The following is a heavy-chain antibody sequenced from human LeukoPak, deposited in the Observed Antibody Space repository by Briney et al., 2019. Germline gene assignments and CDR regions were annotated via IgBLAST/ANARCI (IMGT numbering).Heavy chain of an antibody. CDR2: ISSSGSTI. V-gene: IGHV3-11*04. D-gene: IGHD3-3*01. CDR3: ARGEGILRFSPICDY. CDR1: GFTFSDYY. J-gene: IGHJ4*02. Sequence: GGSLRLSCAASGFTFSDYYMSWIRQAPGKGLEWVSYISSSGSTIYYADSVKGRFTISSDNAKNSLYLQMNSLSAEDTAVYYCARGEGILRFSPICDYWGQGTLVTVSS.